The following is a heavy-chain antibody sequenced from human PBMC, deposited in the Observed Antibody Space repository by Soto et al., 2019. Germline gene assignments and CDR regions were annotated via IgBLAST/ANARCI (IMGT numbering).Heavy chain of an antibody. D-gene: IGHD2-8*01. J-gene: IGHJ4*02. V-gene: IGHV3-23*01. CDR1: GFTFSDYA. CDR3: AKDRGGVLAPSYFDN. CDR2: ISGSGGST. Sequence: GGSLRLSCAASGFTFSDYAMTWVRQAPGKGLEWVSSISGSGGSTYYADSVKGRSTISRDNSKNTLYLQMHSLRAEDTAVYYCAKDRGGVLAPSYFDNWGQGTLVTVSS.